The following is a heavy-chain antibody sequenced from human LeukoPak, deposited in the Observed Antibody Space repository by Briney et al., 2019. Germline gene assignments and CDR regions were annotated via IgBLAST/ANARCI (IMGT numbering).Heavy chain of an antibody. Sequence: SGGSLRLSCAASGFTFSSYAMHWVRQAPGKGLEWVAVISYDGSNKYYADSVKGRFTISRDNSKNTLYLQMNSLRAEDTAVYYCARAGYGDYGNYYYYGMDVWGQGTTVTVSS. CDR1: GFTFSSYA. CDR2: ISYDGSNK. D-gene: IGHD4-17*01. CDR3: ARAGYGDYGNYYYYGMDV. V-gene: IGHV3-30*04. J-gene: IGHJ6*02.